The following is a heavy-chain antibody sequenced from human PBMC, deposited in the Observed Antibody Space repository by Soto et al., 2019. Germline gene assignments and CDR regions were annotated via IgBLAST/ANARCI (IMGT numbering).Heavy chain of an antibody. V-gene: IGHV4-4*07. CDR3: VRDGTKNLRDRFEP. CDR2: IYSTGTT. CDR1: GTSVRHFY. Sequence: KTSETLSLTCKVSGTSVRHFYWSWIRQSAGKGLEWIGRIYSTGTTNFNPSLKSRLTMSMDMSKNQVSLNLTSVTAADTAVYYCVRDGTKNLRDRFEPWGRGILVTVSS. D-gene: IGHD1-26*01. J-gene: IGHJ5*02.